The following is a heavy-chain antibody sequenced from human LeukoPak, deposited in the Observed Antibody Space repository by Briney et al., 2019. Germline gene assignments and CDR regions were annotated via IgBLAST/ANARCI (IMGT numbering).Heavy chain of an antibody. CDR3: VLGYYFDY. D-gene: IGHD1-26*01. J-gene: IGHJ4*02. CDR2: IRYDGSNK. V-gene: IGHV3-30*02. CDR1: GFTFSSYG. Sequence: GGSLRFSCAASGFTFSSYGMHWVRQAPGKGLEWVAFIRYDGSNKYYADSVKGRFTISRDNSKNTLYLQMNSLRAEDTAVYYCVLGYYFDYWGQGTLVTVSS.